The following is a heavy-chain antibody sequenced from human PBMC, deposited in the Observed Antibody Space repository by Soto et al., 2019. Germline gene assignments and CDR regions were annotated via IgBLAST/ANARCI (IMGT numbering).Heavy chain of an antibody. D-gene: IGHD5-12*01. J-gene: IGHJ6*02. CDR2: IIPIFGTA. Sequence: QVQLVQSGAEVKKPGSSVKVSCKASGGTFSSYAISWVRQAPGQGLEWMGGIIPIFGTANYAQKFQVRVTITADEATSTAYMELSSLRSEDTAVYYCAREDIVAKNPPYYYGMDVWGQGTTVTVSS. CDR3: AREDIVAKNPPYYYGMDV. V-gene: IGHV1-69*12. CDR1: GGTFSSYA.